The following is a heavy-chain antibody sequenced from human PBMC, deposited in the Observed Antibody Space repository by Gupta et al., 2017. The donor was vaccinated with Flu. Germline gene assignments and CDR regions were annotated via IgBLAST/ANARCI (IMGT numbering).Heavy chain of an antibody. CDR2: VSYSGSN. CDR1: SKSYY. CDR3: AGREPWADESSDY. D-gene: IGHD1-26*01. V-gene: IGHV4-39*01. Sequence: SKSYYWGWIRQARGKGGEWIENVSYSGSNYYMLFVRRRVNISIDTSYDQVALKPDYGIAGDTDVYYCAGREPWADESSDYWGQGTLVTVSS. J-gene: IGHJ4*02.